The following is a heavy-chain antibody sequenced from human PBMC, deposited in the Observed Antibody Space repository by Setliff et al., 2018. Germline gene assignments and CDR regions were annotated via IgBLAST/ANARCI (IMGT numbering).Heavy chain of an antibody. CDR2: MNPNSGNT. CDR1: GYTFTSYD. V-gene: IGHV1-8*01. Sequence: ASVKVSCKASGYTFTSYDINWVRQAPGQGLEWMGWMNPNSGNTGFAQNFQGRVTMTRNTSISTAYMELSALRSDDTAVYYCARVPRLEWLLPTFDSWGQGTLVTVSS. D-gene: IGHD3-3*01. J-gene: IGHJ4*02. CDR3: ARVPRLEWLLPTFDS.